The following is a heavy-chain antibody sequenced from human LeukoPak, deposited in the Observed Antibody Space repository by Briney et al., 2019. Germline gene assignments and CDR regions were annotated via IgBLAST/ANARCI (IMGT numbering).Heavy chain of an antibody. CDR2: IKQDGSEK. CDR3: ARVSYGDYNLLYYFDY. V-gene: IGHV3-7*01. J-gene: IGHJ4*02. D-gene: IGHD4-17*01. CDR1: GFTFSSYW. Sequence: GGSLRLSCAASGFTFSSYWMSWVRQAPGKGLEWVANIKQDGSEKYYVDSVKGRSTISRDNAKNSLYLQMNSLRAEDTAVYYCARVSYGDYNLLYYFDYWGQGTLVTVSS.